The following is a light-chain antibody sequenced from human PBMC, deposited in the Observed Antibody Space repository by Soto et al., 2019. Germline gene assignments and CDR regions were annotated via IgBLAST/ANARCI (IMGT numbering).Light chain of an antibody. CDR1: QTTTNW. Sequence: DIQMTQSPSTLSASVGDRVTITCRASQTTTNWLAWYQQKPGKAPKLLIYKTSSLESGVTSRFSGSGSGTEFTLTISSLQPDDFASYYCQQYSSYSYTFGQGTKLEI. CDR3: QQYSSYSYT. J-gene: IGKJ2*01. V-gene: IGKV1-5*03. CDR2: KTS.